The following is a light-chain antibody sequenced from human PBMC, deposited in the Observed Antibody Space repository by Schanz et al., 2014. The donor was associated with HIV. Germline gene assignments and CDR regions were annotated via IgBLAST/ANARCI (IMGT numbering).Light chain of an antibody. CDR2: WAS. V-gene: IGKV4-1*01. CDR1: QSVLYSANNKNY. Sequence: DIVMTQSPDSLAVSLGERATINCKSSQSVLYSANNKNYLAWYQQKPGQPPELLIYWASTRESGVPDRFSGSGSGTDFTLTISNLQAEDVAIYYCQQYIRAPVTFGQGTKVEIK. CDR3: QQYIRAPVT. J-gene: IGKJ1*01.